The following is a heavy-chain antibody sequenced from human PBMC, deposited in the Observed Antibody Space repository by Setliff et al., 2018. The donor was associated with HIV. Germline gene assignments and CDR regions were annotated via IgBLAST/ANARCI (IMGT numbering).Heavy chain of an antibody. Sequence: SETLSLTCAVYGGSFSGYHWNWIRQPPGKGLEWIGEINHSGRTNYNPSLKSRVTISVDTSKNQFSLKLRSVTAADTAMYYCARVSITYWYSIPTFYYYYMDVWGKGTKVTVSS. CDR2: INHSGRT. D-gene: IGHD2-15*01. CDR1: GGSFSGYH. V-gene: IGHV4-34*01. J-gene: IGHJ6*03. CDR3: ARVSITYWYSIPTFYYYYMDV.